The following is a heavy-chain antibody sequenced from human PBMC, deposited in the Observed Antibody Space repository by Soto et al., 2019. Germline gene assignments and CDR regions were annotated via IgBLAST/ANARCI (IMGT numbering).Heavy chain of an antibody. CDR2: IVVDSGNT. CDR3: AADLMPSTSHYQLLAI. J-gene: IGHJ3*02. Sequence: QMQLVQSGPEVKKPGTSVKVSCKASGFTFTSTAVQWVRQARGQRLKWIGWIVVDSGNTNYAQKLQEKGTITRDISKSNASRELTNRRSEDRAVYYCAADLMPSTSHYQLLAILGPGKMGPVSS. D-gene: IGHD2-2*01. V-gene: IGHV1-58*01. CDR1: GFTFTSTA.